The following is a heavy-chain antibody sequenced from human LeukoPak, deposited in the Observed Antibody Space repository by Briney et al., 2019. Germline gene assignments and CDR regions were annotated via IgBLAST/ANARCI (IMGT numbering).Heavy chain of an antibody. J-gene: IGHJ3*02. Sequence: GGSLRLSCAVSGFTFSDYYMSWIRQAPGKGLEWVSYISRSGRTIYYADSVKGRSTITRDNAKNSLYLQMNSLRAEDTAVYYCARAPKDPTGAGGAFDIWGQGTMVIVSS. V-gene: IGHV3-11*01. CDR2: ISRSGRTI. D-gene: IGHD1-14*01. CDR3: ARAPKDPTGAGGAFDI. CDR1: GFTFSDYY.